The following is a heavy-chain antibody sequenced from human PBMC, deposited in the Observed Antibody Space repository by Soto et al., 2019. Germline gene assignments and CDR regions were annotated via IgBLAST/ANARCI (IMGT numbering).Heavy chain of an antibody. CDR2: ISGSGSNP. CDR3: AKPASMPIRAGFAH. Sequence: EVQVLESGGGLVQPGGSLRLSGGASGFTFSSYAMSWVRQAPGQGLEWVSAISGSGSNPYYANSVKGRFTIARDTSKNPLYLQMNSLRAEDTALYYCAKPASMPIRAGFAHWGQGTLVTVSS. D-gene: IGHD2-2*01. V-gene: IGHV3-23*01. J-gene: IGHJ4*02. CDR1: GFTFSSYA.